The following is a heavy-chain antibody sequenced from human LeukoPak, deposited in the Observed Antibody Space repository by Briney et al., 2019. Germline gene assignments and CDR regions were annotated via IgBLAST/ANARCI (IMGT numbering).Heavy chain of an antibody. CDR3: AREPDLDYGGNSDAFDI. V-gene: IGHV4-59*11. D-gene: IGHD4-23*01. Sequence: PSETLSLTCTVSGGSITSHYWSWIRQPPGKGLEWIGYIYYSGSTNNNPSLKSRVTISVDTSKNQFSLKLSSVTAADTAVYYCAREPDLDYGGNSDAFDIWGQGTMVTVSS. CDR2: IYYSGST. CDR1: GGSITSHY. J-gene: IGHJ3*02.